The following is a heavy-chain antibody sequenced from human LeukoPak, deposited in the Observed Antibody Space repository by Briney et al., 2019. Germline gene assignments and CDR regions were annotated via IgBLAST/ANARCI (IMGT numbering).Heavy chain of an antibody. CDR2: INHRGST. Sequence: PSETLSLTCAVYGGSFSGYYWSWIRQPPGKGLEWIGEINHRGSTNYNPSLKSRVTISVDTSKNQLSLKLSSVTAADTAVYYCARGLVGTMVRGISYYYAMDLWGQGTTVTVSS. J-gene: IGHJ6*02. D-gene: IGHD3-10*01. CDR3: ARGLVGTMVRGISYYYAMDL. CDR1: GGSFSGYY. V-gene: IGHV4-34*01.